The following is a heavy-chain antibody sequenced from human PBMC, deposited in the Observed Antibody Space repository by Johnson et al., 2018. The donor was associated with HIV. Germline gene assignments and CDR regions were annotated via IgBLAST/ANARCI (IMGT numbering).Heavy chain of an antibody. D-gene: IGHD1-26*01. V-gene: IGHV3-33*08. CDR1: GFTLR. J-gene: IGHJ3*02. CDR3: ARVRWELPQDLDAFDI. CDR2: IWYDGSNK. Sequence: QVQLVESGGGVVQPGTSLRLSCAASGFTLRVSQAPGKGLEWVAVIWYDGSNKYYADSVKGRFTISRDNSKNTLYLQMNSLRAEDTAVYYCARVRWELPQDLDAFDIWGQGTMVTVSS.